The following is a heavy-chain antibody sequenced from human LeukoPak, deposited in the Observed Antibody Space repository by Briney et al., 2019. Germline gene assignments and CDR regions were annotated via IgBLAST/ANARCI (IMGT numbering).Heavy chain of an antibody. J-gene: IGHJ4*02. CDR1: GGSISSSY. D-gene: IGHD6-13*01. CDR3: ARGFSAAAALYFDY. V-gene: IGHV4-4*07. Sequence: SETLSLTCTVSGGSISSSYWSWIRQPAEKGLEWIGRIYTSGSTTYNPSLKSRVTMSVDTSKNQFSLKLTSVTAADTAVYYCARGFSAAAALYFDYWGQGTLVTVSS. CDR2: IYTSGST.